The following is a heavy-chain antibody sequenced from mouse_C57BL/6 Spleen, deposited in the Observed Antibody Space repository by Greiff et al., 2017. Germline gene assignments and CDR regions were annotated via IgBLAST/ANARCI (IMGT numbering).Heavy chain of an antibody. Sequence: VQLQQSGAELVMPGASVKLSCKASGYTFTSYWMHWVKQRPGQGLEWIGEIDPSDSYTNYNQKFKGKSTLTVDKSSSTAYMQLSSLTSEDSAVYYCARGGNYRAMDDWGQGTSVTVSS. CDR2: IDPSDSYT. D-gene: IGHD2-12*01. CDR3: ARGGNYRAMDD. V-gene: IGHV1-69*01. CDR1: GYTFTSYW. J-gene: IGHJ4*01.